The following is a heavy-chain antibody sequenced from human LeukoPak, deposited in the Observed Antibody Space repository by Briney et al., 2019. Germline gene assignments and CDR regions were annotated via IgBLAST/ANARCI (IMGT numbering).Heavy chain of an antibody. Sequence: GGSLRLSCAASGFTFSSYGMHWARQAPGKGLEWVAVISYDGSNKYYADSVKGRFTISRDNSKNTLYLQMNSLRAEDTAVYYCANGRGYHYYFDYWGQGTLVTVSS. CDR3: ANGRGYHYYFDY. D-gene: IGHD3-22*01. CDR2: ISYDGSNK. CDR1: GFTFSSYG. V-gene: IGHV3-30*18. J-gene: IGHJ4*02.